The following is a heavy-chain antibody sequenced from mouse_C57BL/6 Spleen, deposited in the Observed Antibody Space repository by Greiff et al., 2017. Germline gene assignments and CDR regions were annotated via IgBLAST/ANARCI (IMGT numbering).Heavy chain of an antibody. CDR2: ISSGGSYT. V-gene: IGHV5-6*01. D-gene: IGHD1-1*01. CDR1: GFTFSSYG. CDR3: ARHGVTTVGGWYFDV. J-gene: IGHJ1*03. Sequence: EVQRVESGGDLVKPGGSLKLSCAASGFTFSSYGMSWVRQTPDKRLEWVATISSGGSYTYYPDSVKGRFTISRDNAKNTLYLQRSSLKSEDTAMYYCARHGVTTVGGWYFDVWGTGTTVTVSS.